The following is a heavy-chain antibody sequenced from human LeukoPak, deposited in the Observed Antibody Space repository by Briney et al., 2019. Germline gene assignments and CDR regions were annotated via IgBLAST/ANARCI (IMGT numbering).Heavy chain of an antibody. V-gene: IGHV4-34*01. CDR2: INHSGST. J-gene: IGHJ6*03. CDR3: ARVLDGYNGSYYYYMDV. CDR1: GGSFSGYY. Sequence: SETLSLTCAVYGGSFSGYYWSWIRQPPGKGLEWIGEINHSGSTNYNPSLKSRVTISVDTSKNQFSLKLSSVTAADTAVYYCARVLDGYNGSYYYYMDVWGKGTTVTISS. D-gene: IGHD5-24*01.